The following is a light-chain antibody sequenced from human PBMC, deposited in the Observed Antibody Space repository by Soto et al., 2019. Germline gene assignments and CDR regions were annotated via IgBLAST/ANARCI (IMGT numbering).Light chain of an antibody. CDR2: YAS. Sequence: DIQMNQSPSSLSASGGDMVTVTCQASQDISRRLNWYQQKPGKAPKLVIYYASNLETGVPSRFSGSRSGTDFKFIISSLQPEDVETYYCQQYDNLPITFAQGTRLEIK. CDR3: QQYDNLPIT. CDR1: QDISRR. J-gene: IGKJ5*01. V-gene: IGKV1-33*01.